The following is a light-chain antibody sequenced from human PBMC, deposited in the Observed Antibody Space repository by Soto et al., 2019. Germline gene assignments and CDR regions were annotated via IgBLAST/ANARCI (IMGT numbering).Light chain of an antibody. Sequence: QSALTQPPSASGSPGQSVTISCTGASSDVGGYNYVSWCQQHPGKAPKLMIYEVTKRPSGVPDRFSGSKSGNTASLTVSGLPAEDEADYYCSSYAGSNNLVFGGGTKLTVL. CDR3: SSYAGSNNLV. CDR2: EVT. CDR1: SSDVGGYNY. V-gene: IGLV2-8*01. J-gene: IGLJ3*02.